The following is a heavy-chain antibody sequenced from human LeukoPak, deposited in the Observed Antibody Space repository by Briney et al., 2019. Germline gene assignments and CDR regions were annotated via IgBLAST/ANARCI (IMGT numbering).Heavy chain of an antibody. D-gene: IGHD3-10*01. J-gene: IGHJ4*02. CDR1: GFTFSSYS. Sequence: GGSLRLSCAASGFTFSSYSMNWVRQAPGKGLEWVSSISSRSSTIYYADSVKGRFTISRDNAKNSLYLQMNSLRAEDTAVYYCARVGGTPVLLWFGESMDYWGQGTLVIVSS. CDR2: ISSRSSTI. CDR3: ARVGGTPVLLWFGESMDY. V-gene: IGHV3-48*04.